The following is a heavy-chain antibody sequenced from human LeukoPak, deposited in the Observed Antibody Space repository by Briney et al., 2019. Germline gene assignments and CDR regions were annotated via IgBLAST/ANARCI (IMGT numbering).Heavy chain of an antibody. CDR2: IYDSGIT. V-gene: IGHV4-39*01. Sequence: PSETLSLTCTVSGGSISGSSYYWGWIRQPPGKGLEWIESIYDSGITYYNPSLKSRVIISVDTSKNQFSLKLSSVTAADTAVYYCARPGSSGWYTGNWFDPWGQGTLVTVSS. D-gene: IGHD6-19*01. CDR3: ARPGSSGWYTGNWFDP. J-gene: IGHJ5*02. CDR1: GGSISGSSYY.